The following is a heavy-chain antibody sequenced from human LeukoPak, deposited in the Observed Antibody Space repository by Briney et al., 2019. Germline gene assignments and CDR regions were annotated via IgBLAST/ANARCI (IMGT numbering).Heavy chain of an antibody. CDR2: INPNSGGT. D-gene: IGHD2-8*01. Sequence: ASVKVSCKASGYTFTGYYMHWVRQAPGQGLEWMGWINPNSGGTNYAQKFQGWVTMTRDTSISTAYMELSRLRSDDTAVYYCAREDIVLMVYAIDVWGQGTLVTVSS. V-gene: IGHV1-2*04. J-gene: IGHJ4*02. CDR1: GYTFTGYY. CDR3: AREDIVLMVYAIDV.